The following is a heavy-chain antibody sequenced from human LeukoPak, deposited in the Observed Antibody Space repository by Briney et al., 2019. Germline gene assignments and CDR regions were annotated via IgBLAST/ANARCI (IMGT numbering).Heavy chain of an antibody. D-gene: IGHD6-13*01. CDR1: GGSISSYY. CDR3: ARESRRIAAAGPSYYMDV. CDR2: INHSGST. J-gene: IGHJ6*03. V-gene: IGHV4-34*01. Sequence: SETLSLTCTVSGGSISSYYWSWIRQPPGKGLEWIGEINHSGSTNYNPSLKSRVTISVDTSKNQFSLMLNSVTAADTAVYYCARESRRIAAAGPSYYMDVWGRGTTVTVSS.